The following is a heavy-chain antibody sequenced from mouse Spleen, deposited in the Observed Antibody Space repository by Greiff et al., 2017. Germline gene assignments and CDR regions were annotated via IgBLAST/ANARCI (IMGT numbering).Heavy chain of an antibody. D-gene: IGHD2-3*01. CDR3: ARSGYYFYYAMDY. J-gene: IGHJ4*01. V-gene: IGHV1-69*02. CDR1: GYTFTSYW. Sequence: QVQLQQPGAELVKPGASVKLSCKASGYTFTSYWMHWVKQRPGQGLEWIGEIDPSDSYTNYNQKFKGKATLTVDKSSSTAYMQLSSLTSEDSAVYYCARSGYYFYYAMDYWGQGTSVTVSS. CDR2: IDPSDSYT.